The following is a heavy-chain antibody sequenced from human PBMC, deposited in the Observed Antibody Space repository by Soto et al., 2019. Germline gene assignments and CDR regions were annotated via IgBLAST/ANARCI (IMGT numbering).Heavy chain of an antibody. V-gene: IGHV4-30-4*02. J-gene: IGHJ4*02. D-gene: IGHD4-17*01. CDR1: GGSISSGDYY. CDR3: ARAHGDYVFDY. CDR2: IYYSGST. Sequence: PSETLSLTCTVSGGSISSGDYYWSWIRQPPGKGLEWIGYIYYSGSTYYNPSLKSRVTISVDTSKNQFSLKLSSVTAADTAVYYCARAHGDYVFDYWGQGTLVTVSS.